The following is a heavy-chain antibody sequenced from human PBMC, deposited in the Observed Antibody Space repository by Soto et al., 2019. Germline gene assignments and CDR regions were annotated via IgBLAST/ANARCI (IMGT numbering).Heavy chain of an antibody. CDR1: GYSFSEFR. CDR3: ARENWHVAY. Sequence: QVQLVQSGAEVKKPGASVKVSCKTSGYSFSEFRMHWVRQAPGQGLEWMGWVNPINGNTNYAQDFQGRVTMNRDASTKTVYLELSRLTSDDESTVYCARENWHVAYWGQGNLITVSS. V-gene: IGHV1-2*02. J-gene: IGHJ4*02. CDR2: VNPINGNT.